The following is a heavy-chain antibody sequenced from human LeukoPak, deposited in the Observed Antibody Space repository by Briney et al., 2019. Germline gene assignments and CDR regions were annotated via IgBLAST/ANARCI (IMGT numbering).Heavy chain of an antibody. D-gene: IGHD1-14*01. Sequence: PSETLSLTCTVSGGSISSYYWSWIRQPPGKGLEWIGYIYYSGSTNYNPSLKSRVTISVDTSKNQFSLKLSSVTAADTAVYYCAREFNLYYFDYWGQGTLVTVSS. CDR1: GGSISSYY. J-gene: IGHJ4*02. V-gene: IGHV4-59*01. CDR2: IYYSGST. CDR3: AREFNLYYFDY.